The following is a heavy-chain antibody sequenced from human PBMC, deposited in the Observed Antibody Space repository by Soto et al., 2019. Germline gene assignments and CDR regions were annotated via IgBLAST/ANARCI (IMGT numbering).Heavy chain of an antibody. CDR3: TTDSSSFDGMDV. CDR1: GFTFSGSA. J-gene: IGHJ6*02. V-gene: IGHV3-73*01. Sequence: GGSLRLSCAASGFTFSGSAMHWVRQASGKGLEWVGRVRSKANSYATAYAASVKGRFTISRDDSKNTAYLQMNSLKTEDTAVYYCTTDSSSFDGMDVWGQGTTVTVSS. D-gene: IGHD6-13*01. CDR2: VRSKANSYAT.